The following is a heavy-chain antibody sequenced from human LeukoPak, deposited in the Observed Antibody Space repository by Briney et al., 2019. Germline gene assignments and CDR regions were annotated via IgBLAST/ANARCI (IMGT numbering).Heavy chain of an antibody. CDR3: ARGRIAARRWFDP. Sequence: SETLSLTCAVYGGSFSGYYWSWIRQPPGKGLEWIGEINHSGSTNYNPSLKGRVTISVDTSKNQFSLKLSSVTAADTAVYYCARGRIAARRWFDPWGQGTLVTVSS. D-gene: IGHD6-6*01. J-gene: IGHJ5*02. CDR2: INHSGST. V-gene: IGHV4-34*01. CDR1: GGSFSGYY.